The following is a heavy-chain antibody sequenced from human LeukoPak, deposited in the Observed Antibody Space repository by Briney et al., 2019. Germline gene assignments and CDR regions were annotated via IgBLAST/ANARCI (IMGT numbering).Heavy chain of an antibody. J-gene: IGHJ4*02. CDR1: GYTFTAHY. V-gene: IGHV1-2*02. CDR2: IDPARGGT. D-gene: IGHD2-2*02. Sequence: ASVRVSCKTSGYTFTAHYLHWVRHAPGQRPEWVGRIDPARGGTHYAQKFQGRVTVTRDTSTTTVDMELIGLRSDGTAVYYCARVPGPYTTSRFDFWGQGTLVTVSS. CDR3: ARVPGPYTTSRFDF.